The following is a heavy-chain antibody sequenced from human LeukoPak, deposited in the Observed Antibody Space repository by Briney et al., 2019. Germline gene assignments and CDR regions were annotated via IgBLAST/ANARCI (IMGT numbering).Heavy chain of an antibody. V-gene: IGHV4-31*11. Sequence: SETLSLTCAVSGGSMNSVGYFWSWIRQHPGKGLEWIGFISYSGTPYYNPSLESRVTMSVDTSKKQFSLRLTSVTAADTAGYYCARDRFDSSGHRFLDSWGQGTLVTVSS. CDR3: ARDRFDSSGHRFLDS. J-gene: IGHJ4*02. D-gene: IGHD3-22*01. CDR2: ISYSGTP. CDR1: GGSMNSVGYF.